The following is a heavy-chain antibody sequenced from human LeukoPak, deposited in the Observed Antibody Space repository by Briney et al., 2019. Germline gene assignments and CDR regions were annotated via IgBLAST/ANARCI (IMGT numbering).Heavy chain of an antibody. CDR2: IDSDGSST. D-gene: IGHD3-16*01. CDR1: GFTFNGYW. Sequence: PGGSLRLSCAASGFTFNGYWMHWVRQAPGKGLVWVSRIDSDGSSTTYADSVKGRFTISRDNAKNTLYLQMNSLRAEDTAVYYCANSGTVLGNWGQGTLVTVSS. CDR3: ANSGTVLGN. J-gene: IGHJ4*02. V-gene: IGHV3-74*01.